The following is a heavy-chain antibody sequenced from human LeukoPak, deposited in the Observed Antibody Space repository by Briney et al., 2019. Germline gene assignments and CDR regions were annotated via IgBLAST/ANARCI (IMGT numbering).Heavy chain of an antibody. CDR3: ASTHCSRTSCHGYFQH. D-gene: IGHD2-2*01. CDR1: GFIFSDYY. V-gene: IGHV3-11*04. J-gene: IGHJ1*01. Sequence: GGSLRLSCAASGFIFSDYYMSWIRQAPGKGLEWVSYISSSGITKYYADSVKGRFTISGDNAKNSLYLQMNSLRAEDTAVYYCASTHCSRTSCHGYFQHWGQGTLVTVSS. CDR2: ISSSGITK.